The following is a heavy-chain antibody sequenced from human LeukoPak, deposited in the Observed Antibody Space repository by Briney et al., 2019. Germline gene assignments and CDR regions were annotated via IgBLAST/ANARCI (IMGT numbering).Heavy chain of an antibody. CDR1: GGSISSSSYY. CDR2: IYYSGST. V-gene: IGHV4-39*01. CDR3: APVRRGIVVVPAADDY. D-gene: IGHD2-2*01. Sequence: SETLSLTCTVSGGSISSSSYYWGWIRQPPGKGLEWIGSIYYSGSTYYNPSLKSRVTISVDTSKNQFSLKLSSVTAADTAVYYCAPVRRGIVVVPAADDYWGQGTLVTVSS. J-gene: IGHJ4*02.